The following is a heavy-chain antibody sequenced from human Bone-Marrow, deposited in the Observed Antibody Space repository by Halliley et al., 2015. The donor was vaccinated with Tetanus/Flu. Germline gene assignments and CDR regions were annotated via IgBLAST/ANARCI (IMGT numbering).Heavy chain of an antibody. D-gene: IGHD2-15*01. CDR2: IKEDGSEK. Sequence: SLRLSCTASGFTFTTYWINWVRQAPGKGLEWLAIIKEDGSEKHHVDSVRGRFTISRDSAKSSVYLQMDSLRADDTAIYFCARGSGWTSEYWGRGTLVTVSS. V-gene: IGHV3-7*01. CDR3: ARGSGWTSEY. CDR1: GFTFTTYW. J-gene: IGHJ4*02.